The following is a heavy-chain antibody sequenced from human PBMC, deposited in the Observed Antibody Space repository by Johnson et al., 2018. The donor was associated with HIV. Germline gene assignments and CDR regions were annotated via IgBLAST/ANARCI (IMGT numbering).Heavy chain of an antibody. CDR3: TTESMVRGVMGAFDI. V-gene: IGHV3-15*01. J-gene: IGHJ3*02. CDR2: FKIEPGGGST. D-gene: IGHD3-10*01. CDR1: GLTFNNTW. Sequence: VQLVESGGGLVKPGGSLRLSCATSGLTFNNTWMSWVRQAPGKGREWLGHFKIEPGGGSTDYAAPLKGKSIISRDDSKTTLHLQINSLKSEDTAVFYCTTESMVRGVMGAFDIWGQGTMVTVSS.